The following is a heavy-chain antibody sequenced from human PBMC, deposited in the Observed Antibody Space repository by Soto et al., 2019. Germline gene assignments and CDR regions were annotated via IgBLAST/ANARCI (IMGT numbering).Heavy chain of an antibody. CDR2: MSSSSRYI. V-gene: IGHV3-21*01. Sequence: GGSLRLSCAASGFTFSSYSMNWVRQAPGKGLEWVSSMSSSSRYIYYADSVRGRFTISRDNAKNSLYLQMNSLRAEDTAVYYCAKDRLAGGFDYWGQGTLVTVSS. CDR1: GFTFSSYS. J-gene: IGHJ4*02. CDR3: AKDRLAGGFDY. D-gene: IGHD3-16*01.